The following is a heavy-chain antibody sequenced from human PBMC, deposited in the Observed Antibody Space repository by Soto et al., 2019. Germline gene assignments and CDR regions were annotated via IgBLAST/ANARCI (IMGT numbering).Heavy chain of an antibody. CDR3: AKAPRQVVPAAIYYYYYYMDV. Sequence: EVQLLESGGGLVQPGGSLRLSCAASGFTFSSYAMSWVRQAPGKGLEWVSAISGSGGSTYYADSVKGRFTIARDNSKNTLYLQMNSLRAEDTAVYYCAKAPRQVVPAAIYYYYYYMDVWGKGTTVTVSS. CDR1: GFTFSSYA. V-gene: IGHV3-23*01. J-gene: IGHJ6*03. CDR2: ISGSGGST. D-gene: IGHD2-2*01.